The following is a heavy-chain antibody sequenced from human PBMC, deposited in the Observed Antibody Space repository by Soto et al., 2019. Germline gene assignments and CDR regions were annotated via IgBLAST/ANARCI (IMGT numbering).Heavy chain of an antibody. CDR1: GYTYNKYS. D-gene: IGHD6-19*01. J-gene: IGHJ5*02. Sequence: QVQVVQSGADEKKPGASVKVSCKASGYTYNKYSMHWLRQAPGQRLEWMGWINVGNGNTKSSQNFQGRVTITQDTSASTAYMELSSLTSEDTAVYYCAREKWGSGSRWFDPWGQGTLVTVSS. V-gene: IGHV1-3*05. CDR3: AREKWGSGSRWFDP. CDR2: INVGNGNT.